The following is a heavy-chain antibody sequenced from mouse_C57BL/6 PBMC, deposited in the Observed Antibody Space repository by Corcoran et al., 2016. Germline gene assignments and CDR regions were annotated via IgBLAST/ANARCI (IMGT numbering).Heavy chain of an antibody. D-gene: IGHD1-1*01. V-gene: IGHV9-3*01. CDR3: ARYYPWYFNV. J-gene: IGHJ1*03. Sequence: QIQLVQSGPELKKPGETVKISCKASGYTFTTYGMSWVKQAPGKGLKWMGWINTYSGVPTYADDFKGRFAFSLETSASTAYLQINNLKNEDTATYFCARYYPWYFNVWGTGTTVTVSS. CDR2: INTYSGVP. CDR1: GYTFTTYG.